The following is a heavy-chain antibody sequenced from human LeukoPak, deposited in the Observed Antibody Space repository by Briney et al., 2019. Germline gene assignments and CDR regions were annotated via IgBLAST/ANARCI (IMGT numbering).Heavy chain of an antibody. V-gene: IGHV1-24*01. Sequence: ASVKVSCKVSGYTLTELSMHWVRQAPGKGLEWMGGFDPEDGETIYAQKCQGRVTMTEDTSTDTAYVELSSLRSGDTAVYYCATAAVGAPINTWGQGTLVTVSS. J-gene: IGHJ5*02. CDR1: GYTLTELS. CDR2: FDPEDGET. D-gene: IGHD1-26*01. CDR3: ATAAVGAPINT.